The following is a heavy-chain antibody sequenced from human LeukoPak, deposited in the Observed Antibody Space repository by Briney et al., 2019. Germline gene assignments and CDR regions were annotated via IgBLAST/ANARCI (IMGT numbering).Heavy chain of an antibody. CDR1: GYTFTSYD. Sequence: GAPVKVSCKASGYTFTSYDINWVRQATGQGLEWMGWMNPNSGNTGYAQKFQGRVTMTRNTSISTAYMELSSLRSEDTAVYYCARSGDYDFWSGRTDAFDIWGQGTMVTVSS. CDR2: MNPNSGNT. CDR3: ARSGDYDFWSGRTDAFDI. V-gene: IGHV1-8*01. J-gene: IGHJ3*02. D-gene: IGHD3-3*01.